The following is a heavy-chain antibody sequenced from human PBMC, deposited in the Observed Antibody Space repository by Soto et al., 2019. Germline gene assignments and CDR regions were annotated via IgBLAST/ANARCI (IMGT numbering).Heavy chain of an antibody. CDR2: IYYSGST. J-gene: IGHJ6*02. Sequence: QVQLQESGPGLVKPSETLSLTCTVSGGSISSYYWSWIRQPPGKGLEWIGYIYYSGSTNYNPSLKSPATISVDTSKIQFSLKLSSLTAADTAVYYCARDGPRRFCSGGRCYSTLYGIDGWGQGTTVTVSS. CDR1: GGSISSYY. D-gene: IGHD2-15*01. V-gene: IGHV4-59*01. CDR3: ARDGPRRFCSGGRCYSTLYGIDG.